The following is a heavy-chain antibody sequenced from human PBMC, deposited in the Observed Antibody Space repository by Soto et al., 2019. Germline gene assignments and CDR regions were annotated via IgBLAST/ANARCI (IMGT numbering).Heavy chain of an antibody. Sequence: GESLKISCKGSGYSFTSYWISWVRQMPGKGLEWMGRIDPSDSYTNYSPSFQGHVTISADKSISTAYLQWSSLKASDTAMYYCARRRDGYNYYYYYGMGVWGQGTTVTVSS. D-gene: IGHD5-12*01. CDR2: IDPSDSYT. CDR1: GYSFTSYW. V-gene: IGHV5-10-1*01. J-gene: IGHJ6*02. CDR3: ARRRDGYNYYYYYGMGV.